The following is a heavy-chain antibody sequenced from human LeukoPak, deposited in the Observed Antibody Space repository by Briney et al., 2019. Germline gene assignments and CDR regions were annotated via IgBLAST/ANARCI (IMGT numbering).Heavy chain of an antibody. CDR2: IYYSGST. V-gene: IGHV4-31*03. Sequence: SQTLSLTCTVSDGSISSGGYYWSWIRQHPGKGLEWIGYIYYSGSTYYNPSLKSRVTISVDTSKNQFSLKLSSVTADDTAVYYCARRVAGSYSDWGQGTLVTVSS. CDR1: DGSISSGGYY. J-gene: IGHJ4*02. CDR3: ARRVAGSYSD. D-gene: IGHD1-26*01.